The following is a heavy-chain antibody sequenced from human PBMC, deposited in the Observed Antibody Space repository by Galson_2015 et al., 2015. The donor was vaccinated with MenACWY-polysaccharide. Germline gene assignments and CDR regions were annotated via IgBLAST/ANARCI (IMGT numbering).Heavy chain of an antibody. Sequence: SLRLSCAASGFTFTSYAMSWVRRAPGKGLEWVSAIRSSGTNPYYADSVKGRFTISRDNSKNTLYLQMNSLRAEDTAVYYCAKDSTDFWSVAGRFDHWGQGTLVTVSS. CDR2: IRSSGTNP. D-gene: IGHD3-3*01. J-gene: IGHJ5*02. CDR1: GFTFTSYA. V-gene: IGHV3-23*01. CDR3: AKDSTDFWSVAGRFDH.